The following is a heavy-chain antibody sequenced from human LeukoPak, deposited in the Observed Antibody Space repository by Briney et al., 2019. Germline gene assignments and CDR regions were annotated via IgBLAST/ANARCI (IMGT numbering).Heavy chain of an antibody. V-gene: IGHV1-69*13. CDR3: ARGDLATDSSGYYYWFDH. D-gene: IGHD3-22*01. Sequence: ASVKVXCXASGGTFSSYAISWVRQAPGQGLEWMGGIIPIFGTANYAQKFQGRVTITADESTSTAYMELSSLRSEDTAVYYCARGDLATDSSGYYYWFDHWGQGTLVTVSS. J-gene: IGHJ5*02. CDR2: IIPIFGTA. CDR1: GGTFSSYA.